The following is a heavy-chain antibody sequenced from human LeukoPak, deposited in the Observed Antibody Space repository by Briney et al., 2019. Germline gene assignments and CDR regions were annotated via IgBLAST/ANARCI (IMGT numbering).Heavy chain of an antibody. D-gene: IGHD3-22*01. CDR2: ISSSSSYI. CDR1: GFTFSSYS. V-gene: IGHV3-21*01. J-gene: IGHJ4*02. Sequence: GGSLRLSCAASGFTFSSYSMSWVRQAPGKGLEWVSSISSSSSYIYYADSVKGRFTISRDNAKNSLYLQMNSLRAEDTAVYYCARGPGARQRIGDYDSSGCEDYWGQRTLVTVSS. CDR3: ARGPGARQRIGDYDSSGCEDY.